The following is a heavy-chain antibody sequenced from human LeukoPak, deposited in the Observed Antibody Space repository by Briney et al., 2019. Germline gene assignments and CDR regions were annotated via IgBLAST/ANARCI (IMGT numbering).Heavy chain of an antibody. CDR1: GFTFSSYA. CDR2: ISGSGGST. Sequence: GGSLRLSCAASGFTFSSYAMSWVRQAPGKGLEWVSAISGSGGSTYYADSVKGRFTISRDNSKHTLYLQMNSLRAEDTAVYYCAKEGYYYDSSGYEFDYWGQGTLVTVSS. J-gene: IGHJ4*02. V-gene: IGHV3-23*01. CDR3: AKEGYYYDSSGYEFDY. D-gene: IGHD3-22*01.